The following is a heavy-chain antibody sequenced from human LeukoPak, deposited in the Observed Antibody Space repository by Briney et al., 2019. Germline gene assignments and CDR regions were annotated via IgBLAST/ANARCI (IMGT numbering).Heavy chain of an antibody. CDR2: INHSGST. CDR3: ARGRAHSSSSAWFDP. D-gene: IGHD6-6*01. CDR1: GGSFRGYY. J-gene: IGHJ5*02. V-gene: IGHV4-34*01. Sequence: SETLSLTCAVHGGSFRGYYWSWIRQPPGKGLERIGEINHSGSTNYNPSLKSRVTISVDTSKNQFSLKLSSVTAADTAVYYCARGRAHSSSSAWFDPWGQGTLVTVSS.